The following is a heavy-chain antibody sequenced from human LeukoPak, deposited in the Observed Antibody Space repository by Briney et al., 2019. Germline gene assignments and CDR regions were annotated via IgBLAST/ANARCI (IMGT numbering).Heavy chain of an antibody. CDR3: ARDRALRYFDL. D-gene: IGHD3-3*02. Sequence: GGSLRLSCAASGFIFGKSWMHWVRQAPGKGLVWVSRTDGSSTIYADSVKGRFSVSMDNAQNTLYLQMNSLRAEDTAVYYCARDRALRYFDLWGRGTQVTVSS. V-gene: IGHV3-74*01. CDR1: GFIFGKSW. J-gene: IGHJ2*01. CDR2: TDGSST.